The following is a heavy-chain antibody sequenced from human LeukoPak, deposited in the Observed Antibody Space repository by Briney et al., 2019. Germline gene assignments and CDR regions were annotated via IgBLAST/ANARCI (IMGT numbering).Heavy chain of an antibody. V-gene: IGHV3-23*01. CDR1: RFTFSSYA. J-gene: IGHJ4*02. Sequence: GGSLRLSCAASRFTFSSYAMSWVRQAPGKGLEWVSGISGNGGSTYYADSVKGRFTISRDNSKSTLYLQMNSLRAEDTALYYCAKDSWATTKPYYFDYWGQGTLVTVSS. CDR2: ISGNGGST. CDR3: AKDSWATTKPYYFDY. D-gene: IGHD5-12*01.